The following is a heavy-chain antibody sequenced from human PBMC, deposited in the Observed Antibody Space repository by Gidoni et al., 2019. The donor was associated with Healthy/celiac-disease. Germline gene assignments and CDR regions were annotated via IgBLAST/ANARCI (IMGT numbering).Heavy chain of an antibody. D-gene: IGHD2-15*01. V-gene: IGHV2-70*15. Sequence: QVTLRESGPALVKPTQTLTLTCTFSGFSLSTSGMCVSWIRQPPGKALEWLARIDWDDDKYYSTSLKTRLTISKDTSKNQVVLTMTNMDPVDTATYYCARMFCSPPSYYFDYWGQGTLVTVSS. CDR1: GFSLSTSGMC. CDR3: ARMFCSPPSYYFDY. CDR2: IDWDDDK. J-gene: IGHJ4*02.